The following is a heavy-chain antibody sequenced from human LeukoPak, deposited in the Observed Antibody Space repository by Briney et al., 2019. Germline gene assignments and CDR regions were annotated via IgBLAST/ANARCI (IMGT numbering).Heavy chain of an antibody. Sequence: AASVKVSCKASGFTFTSYAMQWVRQARGQGLEWIGWIIVGSGNTNYAQKFQERVTITRDMSTSTAYMELSSLRSEDTAVYYCAADPNWNYVEQYIFDYWGQGTLVTVSS. D-gene: IGHD1-7*01. V-gene: IGHV1-58*02. CDR2: IIVGSGNT. CDR3: AADPNWNYVEQYIFDY. J-gene: IGHJ4*02. CDR1: GFTFTSYA.